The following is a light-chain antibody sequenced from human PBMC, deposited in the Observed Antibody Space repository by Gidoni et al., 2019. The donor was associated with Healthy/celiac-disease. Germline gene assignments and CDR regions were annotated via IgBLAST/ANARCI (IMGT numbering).Light chain of an antibody. Sequence: QSVLYSSNNKNYLAWYQQKPGQPPKLLIYWASTRESGVPDRFSGSGSGTDFTLTISSLQAEDVAVYYCQQYYSTPYTFGQXTKLEIK. V-gene: IGKV4-1*01. CDR3: QQYYSTPYT. CDR2: WAS. J-gene: IGKJ2*01. CDR1: QSVLYSSNNKNY.